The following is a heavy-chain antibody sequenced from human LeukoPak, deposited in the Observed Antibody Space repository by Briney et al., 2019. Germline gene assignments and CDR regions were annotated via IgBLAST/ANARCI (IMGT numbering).Heavy chain of an antibody. CDR3: ARGHHNWNDRLSYYYGMDV. V-gene: IGHV1-69*04. Sequence: SVKVSCKASGGTFSSYAISWVRQAPGQGLEWMGRIIPILGIANYAQKFQGRVTITADKSTSTAYMELSSLRSEDTAVYYCARGHHNWNDRLSYYYGMDVWGQGTRSPSP. CDR2: IIPILGIA. CDR1: GGTFSSYA. D-gene: IGHD1-1*01. J-gene: IGHJ6*02.